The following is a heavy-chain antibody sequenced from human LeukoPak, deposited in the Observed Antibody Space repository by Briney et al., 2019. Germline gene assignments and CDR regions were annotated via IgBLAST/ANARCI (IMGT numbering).Heavy chain of an antibody. CDR1: GGSISSSSYY. D-gene: IGHD2/OR15-2a*01. Sequence: PSETLSLTCTVSGGSISSSSYYWGWIRQPPGKGLEWIGSIYYSGSTYYNPSLKSRVTISVDTSKNQFSLKLSSVTAADTAVYYCARIVTYGILDIWGQGTMVTVSS. CDR3: ARIVTYGILDI. V-gene: IGHV4-39*01. CDR2: IYYSGST. J-gene: IGHJ3*02.